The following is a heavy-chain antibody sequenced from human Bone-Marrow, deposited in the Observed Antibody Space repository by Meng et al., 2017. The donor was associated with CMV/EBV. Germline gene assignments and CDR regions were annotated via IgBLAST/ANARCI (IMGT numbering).Heavy chain of an antibody. Sequence: SETLSLTCTVSGGSISSYYWSWIRQPPGKGLEWIGYIYYSGSTYYNPSLKSRVTISVDTSKNKFSLRLRSVTAADTAVYFCVRSRSWFDPWGQGTLVTVSS. CDR3: VRSRSWFDP. J-gene: IGHJ5*02. CDR1: GGSISSYY. V-gene: IGHV4-59*12. CDR2: IYYSGST. D-gene: IGHD2-2*01.